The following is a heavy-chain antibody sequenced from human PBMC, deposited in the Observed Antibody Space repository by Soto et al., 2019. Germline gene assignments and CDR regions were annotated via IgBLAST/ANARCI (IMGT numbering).Heavy chain of an antibody. V-gene: IGHV3-74*01. CDR3: AREGAAAGIPGNLFDP. D-gene: IGHD6-13*01. Sequence: GGSLRLSCAASGFTFSSYWMHWVRQAPGKGLVWVSRINSDGSSTSYADSVKGRFTISRDNAKNTLYLQMNSLRAEDTAVYYCAREGAAAGIPGNLFDPWGQGTLVTVSS. CDR1: GFTFSSYW. J-gene: IGHJ5*02. CDR2: INSDGSST.